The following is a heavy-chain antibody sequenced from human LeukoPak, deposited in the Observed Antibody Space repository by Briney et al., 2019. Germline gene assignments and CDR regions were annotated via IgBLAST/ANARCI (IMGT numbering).Heavy chain of an antibody. Sequence: SQTLSLTCAVSGGSMRTGLYYWNWIRQPPGKGLEWIGYIYYSGSTNYNPSLKSRVTISVDTSKNQFSLKLSSVTAADTAVYYCARTFYYDSSNWFDPWGQGTLVTVSS. CDR2: IYYSGST. V-gene: IGHV4-61*01. CDR3: ARTFYYDSSNWFDP. CDR1: GGSMRTGLYY. J-gene: IGHJ5*02. D-gene: IGHD3-22*01.